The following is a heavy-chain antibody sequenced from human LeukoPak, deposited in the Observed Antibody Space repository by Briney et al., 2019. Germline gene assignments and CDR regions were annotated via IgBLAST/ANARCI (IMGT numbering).Heavy chain of an antibody. J-gene: IGHJ4*02. Sequence: SETPSLTCAVYGGSFSGYYWGWIRQPPGKGLEWIGEINRSGNTNYNPSLKSRVTISVDTSKNQFSLKLSSVTAADTAVYYCASLTPTINYGSGTTIDYWGQGTLVTVSS. CDR2: INRSGNT. D-gene: IGHD3-10*01. CDR3: ASLTPTINYGSGTTIDY. V-gene: IGHV4-34*01. CDR1: GGSFSGYY.